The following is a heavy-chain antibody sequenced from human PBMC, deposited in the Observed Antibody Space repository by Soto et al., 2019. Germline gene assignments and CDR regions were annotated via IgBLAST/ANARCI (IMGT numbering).Heavy chain of an antibody. CDR3: ARKYNWNDDDAFDI. Sequence: GGSLRLSCAASGFTFSSYSMNWVRQAPGKGLEWVSSISSSYIYYADSVKGRFTISRDNAKNSLYLQMNSLRAEDTAVYYCARKYNWNDDDAFDIWGQGTMVTVSS. J-gene: IGHJ3*02. CDR1: GFTFSSYS. CDR2: ISSSYI. D-gene: IGHD1-20*01. V-gene: IGHV3-21*01.